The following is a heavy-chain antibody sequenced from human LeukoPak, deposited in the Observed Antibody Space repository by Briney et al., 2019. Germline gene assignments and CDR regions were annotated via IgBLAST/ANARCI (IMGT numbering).Heavy chain of an antibody. CDR3: ASGRQVGFDY. CDR2: IYYSGST. J-gene: IGHJ4*02. CDR1: GGSISSYY. V-gene: IGHV4-59*01. Sequence: SETLSLTCTVSGGSISSYYWSWIRQPPGKGLEWIGYIYYSGSTNYNSSLKSRVTISVDTSKNQFSLKLSSVTAADTAVYYCASGRQVGFDYWGQGTLVTVSS.